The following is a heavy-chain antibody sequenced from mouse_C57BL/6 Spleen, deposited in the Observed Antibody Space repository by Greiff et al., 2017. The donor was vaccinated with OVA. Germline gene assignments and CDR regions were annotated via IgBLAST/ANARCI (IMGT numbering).Heavy chain of an antibody. CDR1: GYAFSSSW. CDR2: IYPGDGDT. D-gene: IGHD3-2*02. J-gene: IGHJ3*01. CDR3: ARPQTAQATGFAY. V-gene: IGHV1-82*01. Sequence: QVQLQQSGPELVKPGASVKISCKASGYAFSSSWMNWVKQRPGTGLEWIGRIYPGDGDTNYNGKFKGKATLTADKSSSTAYMQLSSLTSEDSAVYFCARPQTAQATGFAYWGQGTLVTVSA.